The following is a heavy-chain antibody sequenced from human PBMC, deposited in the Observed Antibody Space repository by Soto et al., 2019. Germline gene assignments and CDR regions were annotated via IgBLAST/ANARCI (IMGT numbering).Heavy chain of an antibody. CDR1: GGSFSGYY. D-gene: IGHD6-13*01. CDR2: INHSGST. J-gene: IGHJ3*02. Sequence: SETLSLTCAVYGGSFSGYYWSWIRQPPGKGLEWIGEINHSGSTNYNPSLKSRVTISVDTSKNQFSLKLSSVTAADTAVYYCARQGRIAAVLYIWGQGTMVTVSS. CDR3: ARQGRIAAVLYI. V-gene: IGHV4-34*01.